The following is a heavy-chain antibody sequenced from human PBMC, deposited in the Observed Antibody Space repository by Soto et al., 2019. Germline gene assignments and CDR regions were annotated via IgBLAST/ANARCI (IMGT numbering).Heavy chain of an antibody. Sequence: SSETLSLTCTVSGGSISSYYWSWIRQPPGKGLEWIGYIYYTVNTNYNPSLKSRVTISVDTSKNQFSLKLSSVTAADTAVYYCARHSGYDFWSGSLNPWGQGTLVTVS. CDR3: ARHSGYDFWSGSLNP. CDR2: IYYTVNT. J-gene: IGHJ5*02. D-gene: IGHD3-3*01. V-gene: IGHV4-59*01. CDR1: GGSISSYY.